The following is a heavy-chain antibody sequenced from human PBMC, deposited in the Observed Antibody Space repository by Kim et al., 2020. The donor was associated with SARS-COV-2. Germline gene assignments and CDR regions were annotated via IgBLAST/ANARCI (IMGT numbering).Heavy chain of an antibody. D-gene: IGHD3-10*01. CDR3: ARGGSGSYYRDAFDI. Sequence: SVKVSCKASGGTFSSYAISWVRQAPGQGLEWMGGIIPIFGTANYAQKFQGRVTITADESTSTAYMELSSLRSEDTAVYYCARGGSGSYYRDAFDIWGQGTMVTVSS. J-gene: IGHJ3*02. CDR1: GGTFSSYA. V-gene: IGHV1-69*13. CDR2: IIPIFGTA.